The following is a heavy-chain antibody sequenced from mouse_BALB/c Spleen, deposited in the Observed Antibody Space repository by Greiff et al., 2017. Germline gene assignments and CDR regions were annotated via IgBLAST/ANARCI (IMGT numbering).Heavy chain of an antibody. CDR3: AREGGLRTMDY. CDR1: GFTFSSYA. J-gene: IGHJ4*01. Sequence: EVKLMESGGGLVKPGGSLKLSCAASGFTFSSYAMSWVRQSPEKRLEWVAEISSGGIYTYYPDTVTGRCTISRDNAKNTLYLEMSSLRSEDTAMYYCAREGGLRTMDYWGQGTSVTVSS. D-gene: IGHD2-4*01. CDR2: ISSGGIYT. V-gene: IGHV5-9-4*01.